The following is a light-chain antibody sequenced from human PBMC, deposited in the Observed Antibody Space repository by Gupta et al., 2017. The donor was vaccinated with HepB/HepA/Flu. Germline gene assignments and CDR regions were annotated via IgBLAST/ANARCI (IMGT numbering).Light chain of an antibody. J-gene: IGLJ2*01. CDR2: DVN. CDR1: SSVVF. CDR3: SSYSYSNTE. Sequence: QSALTQPASVSGSPGQSITISCTGTSSVVFWYQQHPGKAPKLIIYDVNSRPSGVSDRFSGAKSGDTASLTISGLQTEDEADYYCSSYSYSNTEFGGGTKLTVL. V-gene: IGLV2-14*03.